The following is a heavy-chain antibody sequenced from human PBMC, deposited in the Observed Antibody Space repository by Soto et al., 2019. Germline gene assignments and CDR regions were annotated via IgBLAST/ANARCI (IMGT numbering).Heavy chain of an antibody. V-gene: IGHV4-61*01. J-gene: IGHJ6*02. CDR2: IYYSGST. CDR1: GGSVSSGSYY. D-gene: IGHD3-22*01. CDR3: ARVRFYYDSSGYPWDV. Sequence: QVQLQESGPGLVKPSETLSLTCTVSGGSVSSGSYYWSWIRQPPGKGLEWIGYIYYSGSTNYNPSLTTRVTISVDTSKNQFSLKLSSVTAADTAVYYCARVRFYYDSSGYPWDVWGQGTTVTVS.